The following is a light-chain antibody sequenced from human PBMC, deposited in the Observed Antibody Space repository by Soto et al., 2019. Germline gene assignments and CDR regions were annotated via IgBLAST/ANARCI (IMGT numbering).Light chain of an antibody. CDR2: GAS. Sequence: EVVFTQSPGTLSLSPGERATPSCRASQSVSRSYLAWYQQKPGQSPRLIIYGASNRESGISDRVSGSGAGTDFTLTIYRLEPEDVEVDYCQQYDSSPWTFGQGTKVDIK. CDR1: QSVSRSY. CDR3: QQYDSSPWT. J-gene: IGKJ1*01. V-gene: IGKV3-20*01.